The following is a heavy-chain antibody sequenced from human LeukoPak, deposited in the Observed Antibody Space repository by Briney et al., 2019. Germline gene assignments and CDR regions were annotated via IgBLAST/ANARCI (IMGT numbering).Heavy chain of an antibody. Sequence: PSETLSLTCTVSGGPISSCYWSWIRQPPGKGLEWIGYIYYSRSANYNPSLNSRVTISVDTSKNKFSLKLSSVTAADAGVYYCARGPDGPFDYWGEGTLVTASS. CDR3: ARGPDGPFDY. V-gene: IGHV4-59*13. CDR2: IYYSRSA. CDR1: GGPISSCY. J-gene: IGHJ4*02.